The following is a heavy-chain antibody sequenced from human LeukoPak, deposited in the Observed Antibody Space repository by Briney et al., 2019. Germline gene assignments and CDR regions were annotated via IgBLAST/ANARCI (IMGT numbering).Heavy chain of an antibody. D-gene: IGHD2-2*01. CDR1: GCSISSSSYY. CDR2: IYYSGST. V-gene: IGHV4-39*07. J-gene: IGHJ4*02. CDR3: ARAPVVVPAAIHFDY. Sequence: TSETLSLTCTVSGCSISSSSYYWGWIRQPPGKGLEWIGSIYYSGSTYYNPSLKSRVTISVDTSKNQFSLKLSSVTAADTAVYYCARAPVVVPAAIHFDYWGQGTLVTVSS.